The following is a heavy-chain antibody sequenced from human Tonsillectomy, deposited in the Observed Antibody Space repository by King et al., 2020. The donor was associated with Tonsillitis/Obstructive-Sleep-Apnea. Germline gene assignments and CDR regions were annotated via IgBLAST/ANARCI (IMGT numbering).Heavy chain of an antibody. D-gene: IGHD3-9*01. J-gene: IGHJ4*02. CDR3: ARGSTFDILSGHQIFDH. Sequence: VQLVESGGGLVQPGGSLRLSCAASGFSFTRFDMHWVRQVTGKGLEWVSGVGAAGDTYYPDSVKGRFIISKENAKNSLYLQLNSLRAGDTAVYYCARGSTFDILSGHQIFDHWGQGTLVTVSS. V-gene: IGHV3-13*04. CDR1: GFSFTRFD. CDR2: VGAAGDT.